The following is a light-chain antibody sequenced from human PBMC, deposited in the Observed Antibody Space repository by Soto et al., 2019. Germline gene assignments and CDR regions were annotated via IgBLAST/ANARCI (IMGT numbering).Light chain of an antibody. J-gene: IGLJ1*01. CDR3: SSYTSTSTL. Sequence: QSVLTQPASVSGSPGQSITISCTGTSSDVGSYNYVSWYQQHPGKAPKLMIYEVSDRPSGISSRFSGSKSGNTASLTISGLQTEDEADYYCSSYTSTSTLFGTGTKVPVL. V-gene: IGLV2-14*01. CDR1: SSDVGSYNY. CDR2: EVS.